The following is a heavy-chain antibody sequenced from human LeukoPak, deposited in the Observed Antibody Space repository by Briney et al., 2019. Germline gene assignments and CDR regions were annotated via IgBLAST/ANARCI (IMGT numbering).Heavy chain of an antibody. CDR3: ARVGRLMVRDPRGAFDI. CDR2: INHSGST. Sequence: SETLSLTCAVYGGSFSGYYWSWIRQPPGKGLEWIGEINHSGSTNYNPSLKSRVTISVDTSKSQFSLKLSSVTAADTAVYYCARVGRLMVRDPRGAFDIWGQGTMVTVSS. V-gene: IGHV4-34*01. CDR1: GGSFSGYY. D-gene: IGHD3-10*01. J-gene: IGHJ3*02.